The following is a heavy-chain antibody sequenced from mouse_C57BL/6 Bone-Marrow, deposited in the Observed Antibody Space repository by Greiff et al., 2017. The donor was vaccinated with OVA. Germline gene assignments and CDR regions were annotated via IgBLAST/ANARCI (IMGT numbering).Heavy chain of an antibody. V-gene: IGHV1-55*01. CDR1: GYTFTSYW. Sequence: QVQLKQPGAELVKPGASVKMSCKASGYTFTSYWITWVKQRPGQGLEWIGDIYPGSGSTNYNEKFKSKATLTVDTSSSTAYMQLSSLTSEDSAVYYCARTFDGSYQDAMDYWGQGTSVTVSS. CDR3: ARTFDGSYQDAMDY. D-gene: IGHD2-3*01. J-gene: IGHJ4*01. CDR2: IYPGSGST.